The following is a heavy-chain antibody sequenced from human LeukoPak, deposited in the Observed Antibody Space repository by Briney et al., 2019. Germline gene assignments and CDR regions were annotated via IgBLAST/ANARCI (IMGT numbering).Heavy chain of an antibody. D-gene: IGHD2-2*01. CDR2: ISAYNGDT. J-gene: IGHJ4*02. CDR1: GYIFGHNG. V-gene: IGHV1-18*01. CDR3: ARDYCSSTSCLFDY. Sequence: GAPVKASCKTSGYIFGHNGIGWVRQAPGQGPEWMGWISAYNGDTNYAQNFQGRVTMTRDTSTSTVYMELRSLRSDDTAVYYCARDYCSSTSCLFDYWGQGTLVTVSS.